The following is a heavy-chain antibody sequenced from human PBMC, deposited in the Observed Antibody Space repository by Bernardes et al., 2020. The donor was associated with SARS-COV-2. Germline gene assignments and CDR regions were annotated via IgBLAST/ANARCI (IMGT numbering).Heavy chain of an antibody. CDR3: ARGILDSSGSVSYFDY. V-gene: IGHV3-7*03. D-gene: IGHD3-22*01. CDR2: IKQDGSEK. CDR1: GFTFSSYC. J-gene: IGHJ4*02. Sequence: GGSLRLSCAASGFTFSSYCMSWVRQAPGKGLEWVANIKQDGSEKYYVDSVKGRFTISRDNAKNSLYLQMNSLRAEDTAVYYCARGILDSSGSVSYFDYWGQGTLVTVSS.